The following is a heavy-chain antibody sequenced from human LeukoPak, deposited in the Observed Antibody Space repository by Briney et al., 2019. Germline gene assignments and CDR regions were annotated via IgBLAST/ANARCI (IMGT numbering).Heavy chain of an antibody. CDR3: ARVRIAATSGPSFDY. CDR1: GGSISNSY. CDR2: ISYNGSP. D-gene: IGHD6-13*01. J-gene: IGHJ4*02. V-gene: IGHV4-59*01. Sequence: SETLSLTCTVSGGSISNSYWSWIRLSPGKGLEWIGYISYNGSPDYSPSLKSRVTISSDTSKNQFFLIMRSVTAADTAVYYCARVRIAATSGPSFDYWGQGTLVTVSS.